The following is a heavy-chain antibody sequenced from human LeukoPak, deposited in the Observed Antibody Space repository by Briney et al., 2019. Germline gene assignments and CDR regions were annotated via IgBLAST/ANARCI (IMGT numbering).Heavy chain of an antibody. Sequence: SETLSLTCAVYGGSFSGYYWSWIRQPPGKGLEWIGEINHSGGTNYNPSLKSRVTISVDTSKNQFSLKLSSVTAADKAVYYCARENPSGYYNRPIDYWGQGTLVTVSS. CDR1: GGSFSGYY. D-gene: IGHD3-22*01. CDR2: INHSGGT. J-gene: IGHJ4*02. CDR3: ARENPSGYYNRPIDY. V-gene: IGHV4-34*01.